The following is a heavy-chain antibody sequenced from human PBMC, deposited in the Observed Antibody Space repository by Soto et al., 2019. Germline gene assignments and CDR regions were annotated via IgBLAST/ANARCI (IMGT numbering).Heavy chain of an antibody. CDR1: GYTFTSYY. D-gene: IGHD3-3*01. CDR3: ARGDIITIFGVVITYYGMDV. J-gene: IGHJ6*02. V-gene: IGHV1-46*01. Sequence: QVQLVQSGAEVKKPGASVKVSCKASGYTFTSYYMHWVRQAPGQGLEWMGIINPSGGSTSYAQKFQGRVTMTRDTSTSTVYMELSSLRSEDTAVYYCARGDIITIFGVVITYYGMDVWGQGTTVTVSS. CDR2: INPSGGST.